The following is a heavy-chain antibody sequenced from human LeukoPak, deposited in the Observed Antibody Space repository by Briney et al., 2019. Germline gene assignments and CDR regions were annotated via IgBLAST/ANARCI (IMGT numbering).Heavy chain of an antibody. Sequence: SVKLSCKASGGTFSSYAISWVRQAPGQGLEWMGGIIPIFGTANYAQKFQGRVTITTDESTSTAYLELSTLRSEDTAVYYCARDRLNAYGSGSYYDYWGQGTLVTVSS. J-gene: IGHJ4*02. V-gene: IGHV1-69*05. D-gene: IGHD3-10*01. CDR1: GGTFSSYA. CDR2: IIPIFGTA. CDR3: ARDRLNAYGSGSYYDY.